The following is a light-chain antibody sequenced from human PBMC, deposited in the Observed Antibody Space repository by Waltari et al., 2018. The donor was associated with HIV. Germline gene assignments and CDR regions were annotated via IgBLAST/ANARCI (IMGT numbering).Light chain of an antibody. CDR3: AAWDDSLNGYV. CDR2: YYD. J-gene: IGLJ1*01. V-gene: IGLV1-36*01. CDR1: SSNIGNNA. Sequence: QSVLTQPPSVSEAPRQRVTISCSGSSSNIGNNAVNCYQQVPGKAPNLLIYYYDLSSPVVSERFSGSKSGSAASLAIRGLQSEDEADYYCAAWDDSLNGYVFGSGTKVTVL.